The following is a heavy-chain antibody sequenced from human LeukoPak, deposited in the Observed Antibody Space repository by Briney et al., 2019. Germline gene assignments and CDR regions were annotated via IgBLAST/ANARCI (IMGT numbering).Heavy chain of an antibody. Sequence: ALRLSCAASGFTFDDYAMHWVRQAPGKGLEWVSGISWNSGSIGYADSVKGRFTISRDNAKNSLYLQMNSLRAEDTAVYYCASCSGGSCQSDYWGQGTLVTVSS. CDR1: GFTFDDYA. CDR3: ASCSGGSCQSDY. CDR2: ISWNSGSI. D-gene: IGHD2-15*01. J-gene: IGHJ4*02. V-gene: IGHV3-9*01.